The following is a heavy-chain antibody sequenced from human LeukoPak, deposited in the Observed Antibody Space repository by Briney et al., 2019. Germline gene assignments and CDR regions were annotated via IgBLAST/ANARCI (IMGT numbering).Heavy chain of an antibody. D-gene: IGHD1-20*01. Sequence: ASVKVSCKASGYTFTSYGISWVRQAPGQGLKGMGWISAYNGNTNYAQKLQGRVTMTTDTSTSTAYMELRSLRSDDTAVYYCARGNWYYYYYYGMDVWGQGTTVTVSS. CDR2: ISAYNGNT. V-gene: IGHV1-18*01. CDR1: GYTFTSYG. J-gene: IGHJ6*02. CDR3: ARGNWYYYYYYGMDV.